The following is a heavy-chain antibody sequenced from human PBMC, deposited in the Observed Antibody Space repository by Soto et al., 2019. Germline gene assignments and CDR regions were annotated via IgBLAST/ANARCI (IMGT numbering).Heavy chain of an antibody. V-gene: IGHV1-3*01. CDR2: INAGNDNT. CDR1: GYTFTSYA. Sequence: ASVKVSSKASGYTFTSYALDSLRQAPGQRLEWMGWINAGNDNTRYSQKFQGRVTITRDKSATTAYMELSSLRSEDTAVYYCARDGSSRGYSSGLDYWGQGTLVTVS. J-gene: IGHJ4*02. D-gene: IGHD5-18*01. CDR3: ARDGSSRGYSSGLDY.